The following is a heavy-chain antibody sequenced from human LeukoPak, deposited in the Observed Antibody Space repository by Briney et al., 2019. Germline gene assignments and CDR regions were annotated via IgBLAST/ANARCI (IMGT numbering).Heavy chain of an antibody. CDR2: IYSNGIT. Sequence: PSETLSLTCTVSGGSIFSYYFNWIRQPPGKGLEWIGYIYSNGITSYNPSLRSRSTISIATSKNQFSLRPTSVTAADTATYYCARRAYYDTSGYYPASGYFDLWGRGTLVTVSS. CDR3: ARRAYYDTSGYYPASGYFDL. CDR1: GGSIFSYY. J-gene: IGHJ2*01. D-gene: IGHD3-22*01. V-gene: IGHV4-59*08.